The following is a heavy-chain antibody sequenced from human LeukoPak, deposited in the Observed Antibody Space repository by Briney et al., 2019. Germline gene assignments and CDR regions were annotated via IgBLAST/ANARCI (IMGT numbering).Heavy chain of an antibody. J-gene: IGHJ4*02. V-gene: IGHV4-34*01. CDR2: INHSGST. CDR1: GGSFSGYY. D-gene: IGHD3-3*01. Sequence: MASETLSLTCAVYGGSFSGYYWSWIRQPPGKGLEWIGEINHSGSTNYNPSLKSRVTISVDTSKNQFSLKLSSVTAADTAVYYCARCRPTYYDFWSGYYCNFDYWGQGTLVTVSS. CDR3: ARCRPTYYDFWSGYYCNFDY.